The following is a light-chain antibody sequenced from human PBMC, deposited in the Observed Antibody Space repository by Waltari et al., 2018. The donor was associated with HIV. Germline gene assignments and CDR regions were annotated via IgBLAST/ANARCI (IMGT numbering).Light chain of an antibody. CDR1: SSDVGGYHY. J-gene: IGLJ1*01. V-gene: IGLV2-14*01. CDR2: EVS. Sequence: QSALTQPASVSGSPGQSITISCTGTSSDVGGYHYVSWYQQHPGKAPKLMIYEVSNRPSGVSNRFSGSKSGNTASLTSSGLQAEDEADYYCSSYTSSSTLDVFGTGTKVTVL. CDR3: SSYTSSSTLDV.